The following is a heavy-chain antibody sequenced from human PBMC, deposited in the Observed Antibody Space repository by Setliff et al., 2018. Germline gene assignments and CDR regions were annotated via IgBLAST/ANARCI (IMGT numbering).Heavy chain of an antibody. CDR2: IDPSDSYT. V-gene: IGHV5-10-1*01. J-gene: IGHJ3*02. CDR1: GYSFSGYW. Sequence: PGESLKISCKASGYSFSGYWITWVRQMPGKGLEWMGRIDPSDSYTNYSPSFQGHVTISIDKSISTAYLQWSSLKASDTAMYYCASPQRGNFYASFDIWGQGTKVTVSS. D-gene: IGHD3-16*01. CDR3: ASPQRGNFYASFDI.